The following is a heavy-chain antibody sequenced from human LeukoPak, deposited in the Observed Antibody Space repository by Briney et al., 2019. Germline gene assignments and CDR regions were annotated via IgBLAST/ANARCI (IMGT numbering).Heavy chain of an antibody. CDR3: AKAKTVPAIVDRVRYFVV. D-gene: IGHD3-16*02. CDR2: ITNNGGST. V-gene: IGHV3-23*01. J-gene: IGHJ4*02. CDR1: GFTFSNYA. Sequence: GGSLRLSCATSGFTFSNYAMNWVRQAPGKGLEWVSTITNNGGSTYYADSVKGRFTISRDNSKSTLYLQMNSLRAEDTATFFCAKAKTVPAIVDRVRYFVVWGQGTPVTVSS.